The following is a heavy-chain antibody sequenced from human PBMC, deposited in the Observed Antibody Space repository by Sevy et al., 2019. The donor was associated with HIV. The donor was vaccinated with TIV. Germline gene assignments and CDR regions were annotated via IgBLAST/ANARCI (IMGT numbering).Heavy chain of an antibody. CDR2: IYYNGHI. D-gene: IGHD1-26*01. V-gene: IGHV4-59*08. J-gene: IGHJ4*02. CDR1: GGSITSLY. CDR3: AGENAWGRGYS. Sequence: SETLSLTCTVSGGSITSLYWNWIRQPPGKGLECIANIYYNGHINYNPSLKSRVTLSLDTSNNQFSMRLSSVTAADTAMYYCAGENAWGRGYSWGQGTLVTVSS.